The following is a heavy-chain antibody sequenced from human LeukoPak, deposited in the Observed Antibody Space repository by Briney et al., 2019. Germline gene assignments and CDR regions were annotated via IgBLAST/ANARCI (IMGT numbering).Heavy chain of an antibody. Sequence: PSETLSLTCAVYGGSFSGYYWSWIRQPPGKGLEWIGEINHSGSTNYNPSLKSRVTISVDTSKNQFSLKLSSVTAADTAVYYCARLSGARGYFDYWGQGTLVTVSS. J-gene: IGHJ4*02. CDR3: ARLSGARGYFDY. V-gene: IGHV4-34*01. CDR2: INHSGST. D-gene: IGHD1-26*01. CDR1: GGSFSGYY.